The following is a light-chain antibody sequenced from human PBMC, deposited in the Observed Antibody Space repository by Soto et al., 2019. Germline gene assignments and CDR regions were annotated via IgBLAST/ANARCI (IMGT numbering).Light chain of an antibody. Sequence: QSVLTQPPSASGTPGQRVTISCSGSSSDIGSSAVTWYQHFPGTAPKLLIYDNDQRPSGVPDRFSSSKSGTSASLAISGLQSEDETDYYCAAWDESLDAWVFGGGTTLTVL. CDR1: SSDIGSSA. CDR3: AAWDESLDAWV. CDR2: DND. J-gene: IGLJ3*02. V-gene: IGLV1-44*01.